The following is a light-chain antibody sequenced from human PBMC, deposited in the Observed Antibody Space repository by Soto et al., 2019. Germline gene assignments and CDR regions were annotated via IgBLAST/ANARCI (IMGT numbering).Light chain of an antibody. V-gene: IGKV2-28*01. Sequence: DLMMTQSPLSLPVTPGEPASISCRSSQSLLHSNGYNYLDWYLQKPGQSPQLLIYLGFNRASGVPDRFSSSGSGTAFTLKISRVEAEDVGVYYCMQALETRSFGPGTKVDIK. CDR2: LGF. CDR1: QSLLHSNGYNY. J-gene: IGKJ3*01. CDR3: MQALETRS.